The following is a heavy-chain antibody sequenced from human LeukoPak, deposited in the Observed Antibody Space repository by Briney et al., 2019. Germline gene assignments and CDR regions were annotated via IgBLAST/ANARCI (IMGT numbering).Heavy chain of an antibody. J-gene: IGHJ4*02. V-gene: IGHV3-30*03. CDR1: GFTFSSYE. CDR3: VSDGSGTDFDY. Sequence: PGGSLRLSCAASGFTFSSYEMNWVRQAPGKGLEWVAVISYDGSNKYYADSVKGRFTISRDNSKNTLYLQMNSLRAEDTAVYYCVSDGSGTDFDYWGQGTLVTVSS. CDR2: ISYDGSNK. D-gene: IGHD2-2*01.